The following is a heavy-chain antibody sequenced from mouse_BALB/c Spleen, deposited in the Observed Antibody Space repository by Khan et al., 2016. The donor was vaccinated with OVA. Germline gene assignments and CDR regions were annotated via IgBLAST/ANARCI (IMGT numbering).Heavy chain of an antibody. Sequence: VQLKESGPDLVKPGASVKISCTASGYSFTLYYMSWVKQSHGKSLEWIGRVNPNTDNINYNQEFKGKAILTVDKSYNTAYMELRSLTSEDSAVFFCARGCDFFASWGQGTLVTVSA. V-gene: IGHV1-26*01. J-gene: IGHJ3*01. CDR2: VNPNTDNI. CDR1: GYSFTLYY. CDR3: ARGCDFFAS.